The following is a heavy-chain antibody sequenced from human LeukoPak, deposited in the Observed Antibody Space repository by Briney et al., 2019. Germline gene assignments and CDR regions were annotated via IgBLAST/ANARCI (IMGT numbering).Heavy chain of an antibody. CDR1: GYTFTSYG. D-gene: IGHD1-1*01. CDR3: AREGGPNWAYFDY. CDR2: ISAYNGNT. Sequence: ASVKVSCKASGYTFTSYGISWVRQAPGQGLEWMGWISAYNGNTNYAQKLQGRVTMTRDTSISTAYMELSRLRSDDTAVYYCAREGGPNWAYFDYWGQGTLVTVSS. J-gene: IGHJ4*02. V-gene: IGHV1-18*01.